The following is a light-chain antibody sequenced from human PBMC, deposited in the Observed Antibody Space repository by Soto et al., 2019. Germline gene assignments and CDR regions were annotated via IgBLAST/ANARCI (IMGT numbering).Light chain of an antibody. V-gene: IGKV3-11*01. CDR2: DAS. J-gene: IGKJ5*01. CDR1: QSVSSY. Sequence: EIVLTQSPGTLSLSPVERATLSCMASQSVSSYLAWYQQKPGQAPRLLIYDASNRATGIPARFSGSGSGTDFTLTISSLEPEDFAVYYCQQRSNWPPITFGQGTRLRL. CDR3: QQRSNWPPIT.